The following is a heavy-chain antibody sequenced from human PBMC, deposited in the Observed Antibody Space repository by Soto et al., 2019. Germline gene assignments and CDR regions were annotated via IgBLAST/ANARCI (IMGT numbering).Heavy chain of an antibody. CDR3: ASGLPTSFGPRRGTSVDV. D-gene: IGHD3-10*01. Sequence: SETLSLTCTVSGGSISSSSYYWGWIRQPPGKGLEWIGSIYYSGSTYYNPSLKSRVTISVDTSKNQFSLKLSSVTAADTAVYYGASGLPTSFGPRRGTSVDVWGQGTMVTVSS. CDR1: GGSISSSSYY. J-gene: IGHJ6*02. V-gene: IGHV4-39*01. CDR2: IYYSGST.